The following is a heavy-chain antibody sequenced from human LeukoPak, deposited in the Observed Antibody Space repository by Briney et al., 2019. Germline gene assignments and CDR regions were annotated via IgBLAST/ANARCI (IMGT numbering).Heavy chain of an antibody. V-gene: IGHV3-74*01. CDR1: GFTFSSYW. J-gene: IGHJ4*02. Sequence: PGGSLRLSCAASGFTFSSYWMHWVRQDSGKGLVWVSRINGDGSTTSYADSVRGRFTISRDNAKNTLFLQMNSLSVEDTAVYYCRTYRWGDPFDSWGQGTLVTVSS. CDR3: RTYRWGDPFDS. D-gene: IGHD3-16*01. CDR2: INGDGSTT.